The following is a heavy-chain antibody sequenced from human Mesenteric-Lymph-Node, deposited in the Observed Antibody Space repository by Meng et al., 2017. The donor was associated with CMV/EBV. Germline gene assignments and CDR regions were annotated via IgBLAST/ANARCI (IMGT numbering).Heavy chain of an antibody. CDR3: ARDLAARRLGY. D-gene: IGHD6-6*01. CDR2: IYYSGST. J-gene: IGHJ4*02. Sequence: WVRQAPGKGLEWIGSIYYSGSTYYNPSLKSRVTISVDTSKNQFSLKLSSVTAADTAVYYCARDLAARRLGYWGQGTLVTVSS. V-gene: IGHV4-39*07.